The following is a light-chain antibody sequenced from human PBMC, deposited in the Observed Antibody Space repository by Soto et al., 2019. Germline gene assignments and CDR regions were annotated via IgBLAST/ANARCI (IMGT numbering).Light chain of an antibody. J-gene: IGLJ3*02. CDR2: SNN. Sequence: QSVLTQPPSASGTPGQKVFISCSGSSSNIGGTNYAYWYQQLPGAAPKLLMHSNNLRPSGVPERISGSKFGTAASLAISWLRSEDEAVYYCASWDDRLGAVMFGGGTKVTVL. CDR3: ASWDDRLGAVM. CDR1: SSNIGGTNY. V-gene: IGLV1-47*02.